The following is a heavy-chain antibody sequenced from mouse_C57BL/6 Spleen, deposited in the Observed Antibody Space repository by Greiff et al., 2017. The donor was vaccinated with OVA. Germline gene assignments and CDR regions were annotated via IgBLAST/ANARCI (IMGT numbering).Heavy chain of an antibody. CDR2: IYPSDSEA. CDR3: ARKKDYGSSLYYFDY. Sequence: QVQLQQPGAELVRPGSSVKLSCKASGYTFTSYWMDWVKQRPGQGLEWIGNIYPSDSEAHYNQKFKDKATLTVDKSSSTAYMQLSSLTSEDSAVYYCARKKDYGSSLYYFDYWGQGTTLTVSS. J-gene: IGHJ2*01. CDR1: GYTFTSYW. D-gene: IGHD1-1*01. V-gene: IGHV1-61*01.